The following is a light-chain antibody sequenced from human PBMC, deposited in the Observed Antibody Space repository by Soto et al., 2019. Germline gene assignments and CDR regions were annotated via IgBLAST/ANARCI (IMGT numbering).Light chain of an antibody. CDR2: DDN. J-gene: IGLJ1*01. V-gene: IGLV2-18*02. Sequence: QSALTQPPSVSGSPGQSVAISCTGTSSDIGAYNRVSWYQQPPATAPKLMIYDDNNRPSVVPDRFSGSKSGTTASLTSSGLQADAESDYYCSSFTSSNTYVFGTGTQLTVL. CDR1: SSDIGAYNR. CDR3: SSFTSSNTYV.